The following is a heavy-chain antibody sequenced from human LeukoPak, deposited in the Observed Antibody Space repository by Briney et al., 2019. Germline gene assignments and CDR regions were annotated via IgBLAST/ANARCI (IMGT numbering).Heavy chain of an antibody. CDR1: GFTFSSYW. D-gene: IGHD6-6*01. V-gene: IGHV3-7*01. CDR2: IKQDGSEK. J-gene: IGHJ6*03. Sequence: PGGSLRLSCAASGFTFSSYWMSWVRQAPGKGLEWVANIKQDGSEKYYVDSVKGRFTFSRDNAKNSLYLQMNSLRAEDTAVYYCARDLYSSSTWGSYYYYYMDVWGKGTTVTVSS. CDR3: ARDLYSSSTWGSYYYYYMDV.